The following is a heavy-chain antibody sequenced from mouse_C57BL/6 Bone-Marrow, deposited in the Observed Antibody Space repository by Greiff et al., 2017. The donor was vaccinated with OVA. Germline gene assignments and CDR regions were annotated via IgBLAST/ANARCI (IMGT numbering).Heavy chain of an antibody. CDR3: ARSGLHYDYDAAY. Sequence: VQLQQPGAELVKPGASVKLSCKASGYTFTSYWMQWVKQRPGQGLEWIGEIDPSDSYTNYNQKFKGKATLTVDTSSSPAYMQLSSLTSEDSAVYYCARSGLHYDYDAAYWGQGTLVTVSA. D-gene: IGHD2-4*01. CDR2: IDPSDSYT. J-gene: IGHJ3*01. V-gene: IGHV1-50*01. CDR1: GYTFTSYW.